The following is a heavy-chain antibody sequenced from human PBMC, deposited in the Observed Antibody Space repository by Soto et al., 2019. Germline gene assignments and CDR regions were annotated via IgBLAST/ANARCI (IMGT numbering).Heavy chain of an antibody. CDR1: GGSISSGGYY. J-gene: IGHJ6*02. CDR3: ARDRIVVVPAATAAYYYYYGMDV. CDR2: IYYSGST. D-gene: IGHD2-2*01. Sequence: QVQLQESGPGLVKPSQTLSLTCTVSGGSISSGGYYWSWIRQHPGKGLEWIGYIYYSGSTYYNPSLKSRVTISVDTSKNQFSLKLSSVTAADTAVYYCARDRIVVVPAATAAYYYYYGMDVWGQGTTVTVSS. V-gene: IGHV4-31*03.